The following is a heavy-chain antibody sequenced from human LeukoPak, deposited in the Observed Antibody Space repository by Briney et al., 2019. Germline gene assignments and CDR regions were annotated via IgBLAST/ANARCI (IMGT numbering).Heavy chain of an antibody. CDR3: AGEGPLRPLDY. CDR2: INHSGST. D-gene: IGHD5/OR15-5a*01. Sequence: PSETLSLTCAVYGGSFSGYYWSWIRQPPGKGLEWIGEINHSGSTNYNPSLKSRVTISVDTSKNQFSLKLSSVTAADTAVYYCAGEGPLRPLDYWGQGTLVTVSS. V-gene: IGHV4-34*01. J-gene: IGHJ4*02. CDR1: GGSFSGYY.